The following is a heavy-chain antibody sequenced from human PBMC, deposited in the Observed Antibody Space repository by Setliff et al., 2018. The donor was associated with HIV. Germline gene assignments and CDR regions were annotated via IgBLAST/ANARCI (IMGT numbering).Heavy chain of an antibody. Sequence: SETLSLTCAVYGGSFSNYYWSWIRQPPGKGLEWIGEINHSGSTNYAPPVKGRFTISREDSTDTLYLEMNSLRTEDTAVYFCARVYCRHSCLVESYMDIWGTGTAVTVSS. J-gene: IGHJ6*03. CDR3: ARVYCRHSCLVESYMDI. CDR2: INHSGST. CDR1: GGSFSNYY. D-gene: IGHD1-26*01. V-gene: IGHV4-34*01.